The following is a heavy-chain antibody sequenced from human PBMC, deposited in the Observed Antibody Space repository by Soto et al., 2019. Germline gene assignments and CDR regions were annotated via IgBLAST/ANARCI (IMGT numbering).Heavy chain of an antibody. D-gene: IGHD5-18*01. CDR1: GGSFSGYY. CDR3: AIGRIQLWYPFDY. CDR2: INHSGST. V-gene: IGHV4-34*01. Sequence: SETLSLTCAVYGGSFSGYYWTWIRQPPGTGLEWIGEINHSGSTNYNPSLKSRVTISVDTSKNQFSLKLSSVTAADTAVYYCAIGRIQLWYPFDYLGQGTLLTVSS. J-gene: IGHJ4*02.